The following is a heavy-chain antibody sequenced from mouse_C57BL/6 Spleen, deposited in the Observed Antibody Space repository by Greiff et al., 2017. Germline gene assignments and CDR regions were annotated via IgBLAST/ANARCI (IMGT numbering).Heavy chain of an antibody. V-gene: IGHV3-6*01. CDR3: ARGGDYRDYAMDY. CDR1: GYSITSGYY. CDR2: ISYDGSN. J-gene: IGHJ4*01. Sequence: DVKLVESGPGLVKPSQSLSLTCSVTGYSITSGYYWNWIRQFPGNKLEWMGYISYDGSNNYNPSLKNRISITRDTSKNQFFLKLNSVTTEDTATYYCARGGDYRDYAMDYWGQGTSVTVSS. D-gene: IGHD1-1*02.